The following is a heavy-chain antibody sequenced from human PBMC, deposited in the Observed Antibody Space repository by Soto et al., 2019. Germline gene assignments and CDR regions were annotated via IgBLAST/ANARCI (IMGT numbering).Heavy chain of an antibody. Sequence: VWYLRLSFAASGFTFTDYNMNWVRQAPVKGLEWVSSISTWSTYIYYADSVRGRFTVSRDSAENSLYLQMNSLRAEDTAVYYCERPRSGLIHDAYDMDVWGQGTMDPVSS. CDR3: ERPRSGLIHDAYDMDV. CDR2: ISTWSTYI. CDR1: GFTFTDYN. V-gene: IGHV3-21*06. J-gene: IGHJ6*01. D-gene: IGHD2-8*01.